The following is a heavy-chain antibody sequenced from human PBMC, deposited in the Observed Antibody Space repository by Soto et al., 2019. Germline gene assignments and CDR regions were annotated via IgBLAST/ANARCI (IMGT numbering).Heavy chain of an antibody. CDR2: MSSDGYSK. V-gene: IGHV3-30*04. Sequence: GGSLRLSCAASGFTFSNYAMQWVRQAPGKGLEWVAVMSSDGYSKYYADSVRGRFIISRDSSKNTLYLQMNSLGNEDTAVYYCARDRQYCSSTTCYTPGYWGQGTLVTVSS. CDR1: GFTFSNYA. J-gene: IGHJ4*02. CDR3: ARDRQYCSSTTCYTPGY. D-gene: IGHD2-2*02.